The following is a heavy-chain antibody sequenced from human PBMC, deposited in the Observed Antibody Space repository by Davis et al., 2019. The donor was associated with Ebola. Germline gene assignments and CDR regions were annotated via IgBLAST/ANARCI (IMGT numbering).Heavy chain of an antibody. V-gene: IGHV3-30*04. D-gene: IGHD3-10*01. J-gene: IGHJ4*02. CDR2: ISYDGNNK. CDR3: AGSYASGSHFYE. Sequence: PGGSLRLSCAASGFTFSAYAMHWVRQAPGKGLEWVTVISYDGNNKYYADSVKGRFTISRDNSKNTLYLQIDSLRADDTAVYYCAGSYASGSHFYEWGQGALVTVSS. CDR1: GFTFSAYA.